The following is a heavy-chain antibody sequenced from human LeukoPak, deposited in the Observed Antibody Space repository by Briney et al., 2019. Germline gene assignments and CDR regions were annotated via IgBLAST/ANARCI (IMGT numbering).Heavy chain of an antibody. CDR1: GFTFSSYW. J-gene: IGHJ4*02. D-gene: IGHD2-2*02. V-gene: IGHV3-74*01. Sequence: PGGSLRLSCAGSGFTFSSYWMFWVRPAPGKGLLWVSRINSDGSTTNYADSVKGRFSISRDNAKNTLYLQMNSLRAEDTAVYYCARADYTTSKIIHWGQGTLVTVSS. CDR2: INSDGSTT. CDR3: ARADYTTSKIIH.